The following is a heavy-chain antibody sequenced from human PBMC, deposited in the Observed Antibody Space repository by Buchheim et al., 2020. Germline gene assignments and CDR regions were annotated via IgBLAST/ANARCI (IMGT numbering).Heavy chain of an antibody. CDR2: INPSGGDT. D-gene: IGHD3-3*01. V-gene: IGHV1-46*03. Sequence: QVQLVQSGAEVKKPGSSVRLSCKASGYPFTNDYIHWVRQAPGQGLEWMGRINPSGGDTRYAATFQGRVTITRDTSTSTAFIELDSLTSEDTAVYYCAKERGDFWSSYNYFYGMDVWGKGTT. J-gene: IGHJ6*04. CDR3: AKERGDFWSSYNYFYGMDV. CDR1: GYPFTNDY.